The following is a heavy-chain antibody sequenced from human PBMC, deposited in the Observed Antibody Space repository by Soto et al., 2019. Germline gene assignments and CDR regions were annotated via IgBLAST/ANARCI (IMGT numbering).Heavy chain of an antibody. Sequence: SETLSLTCAVYGGSFSGYYWSWIRQPPGKGLEWIGEINHSGSTNYNPSLKSRVTISVDTSRNQFSLKLSSVTAADTAVYYCARYYYDSSGYYYFDYWGQGTLVTVSS. D-gene: IGHD3-22*01. J-gene: IGHJ4*02. CDR1: GGSFSGYY. CDR3: ARYYYDSSGYYYFDY. CDR2: INHSGST. V-gene: IGHV4-34*01.